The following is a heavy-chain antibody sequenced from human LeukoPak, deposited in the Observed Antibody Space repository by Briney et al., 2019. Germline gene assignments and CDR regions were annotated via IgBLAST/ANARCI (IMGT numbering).Heavy chain of an antibody. CDR2: IYSGGST. CDR3: ARDAGTAFRCLYYYDYGRDV. J-gene: IGHJ6*02. CDR1: RVTHSNYL. Sequence: PGGSLRLSCVASRVTHSNYLMYSLRQAPGKGLEWVSAIYSGGSTCYADSVKGRFTISRGDSKNTLHLQFNSLRAEGTAVYYYARDAGTAFRCLYYYDYGRDVWGQGTTVTVSS. D-gene: IGHD2-21*02. V-gene: IGHV3-53*01.